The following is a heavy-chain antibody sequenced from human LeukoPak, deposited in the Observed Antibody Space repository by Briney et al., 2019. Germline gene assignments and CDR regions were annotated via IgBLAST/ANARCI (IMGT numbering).Heavy chain of an antibody. J-gene: IGHJ4*02. D-gene: IGHD3-3*01. CDR1: GYTFTSYA. CDR2: INTNTGNP. CDR3: ARSSRSGLVNYFDY. V-gene: IGHV7-4-1*02. Sequence: ASVKVSCKASGYTFTSYAMNWVRQAPGQGLEGMGWINTNTGNPTYAQGFTGRFVFSLDTSVNTAYLQISSLKAEDTAVYYCARSSRSGLVNYFDYWGQGTLVTVSS.